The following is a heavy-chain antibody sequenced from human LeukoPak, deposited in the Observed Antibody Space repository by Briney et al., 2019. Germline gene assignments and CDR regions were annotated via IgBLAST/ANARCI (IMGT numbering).Heavy chain of an antibody. D-gene: IGHD6-6*01. J-gene: IGHJ4*02. Sequence: SETLSLTCTVSGGSISSYYWGWIRQPPGKGLEWIGYVCYSGNTNYNPSLKSRLTISIDTSKNQFSLKLSSVTAADTAVYYCARLGYSSSFDYWGQGTLVTVSS. CDR2: VCYSGNT. CDR1: GGSISSYY. CDR3: ARLGYSSSFDY. V-gene: IGHV4-59*08.